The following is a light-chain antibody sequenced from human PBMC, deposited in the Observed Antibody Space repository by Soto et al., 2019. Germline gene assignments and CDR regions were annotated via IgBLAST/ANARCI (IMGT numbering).Light chain of an antibody. CDR1: QSVSSY. CDR3: QQYGSSPIT. V-gene: IGKV3-11*01. J-gene: IGKJ5*01. CDR2: DAS. Sequence: EIVLTQSPATLSLSPGERATLSCRASQSVSSYLAWYQQKPGQAPRLLIYDASNRDTGIPARFSGSGSGTDFTLTISSLEPEDFEVYYCQQYGSSPITFGQGTRLEIK.